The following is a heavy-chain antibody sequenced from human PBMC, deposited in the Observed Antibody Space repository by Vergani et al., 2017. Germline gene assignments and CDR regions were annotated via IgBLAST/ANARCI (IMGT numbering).Heavy chain of an antibody. J-gene: IGHJ5*02. CDR1: GGSISSGDYY. V-gene: IGHV4-39*01. CDR2: VFYTGST. CDR3: AGVGDNTWSRGWFDP. Sequence: QLQLHQSGPGLVKPSETLSLTCSVSGGSISSGDYYWSWIRQSPGKGLEWLGGVFYTGSTYYNPSLKSRVIMSVDTSENQFSLRLSSMTAADTAVYYCAGVGDNTWSRGWFDPWGQGTLVTVSS. D-gene: IGHD3-16*01.